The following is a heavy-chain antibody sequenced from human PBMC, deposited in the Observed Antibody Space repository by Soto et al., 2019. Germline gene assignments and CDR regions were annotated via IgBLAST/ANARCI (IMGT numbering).Heavy chain of an antibody. CDR3: ASDIDPYDSSGYYYGFGAFDI. Sequence: QVQLVQSGAEVKKPGSSVKVSCKASGGTFSSYAISWVRQAPGQGLEWMGGIIPIFGTANYAQKFQGRVTITADESTGTANMELRSLRSEDKAVYYCASDIDPYDSSGYYYGFGAFDIWGQGTMVTVSS. CDR1: GGTFSSYA. V-gene: IGHV1-69*01. CDR2: IIPIFGTA. J-gene: IGHJ3*02. D-gene: IGHD3-22*01.